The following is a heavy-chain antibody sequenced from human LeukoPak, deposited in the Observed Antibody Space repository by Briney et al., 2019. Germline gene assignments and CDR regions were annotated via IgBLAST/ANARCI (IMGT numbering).Heavy chain of an antibody. Sequence: PSETLSLTCAVYGGSFSGYYWSWIRQPPGKGLEWIGYIYYSGSTNYNPSLKSRVTISVDTSKNQFSLKLSSVTAADMAVYYCARHGYYDSSGFDYWGRGTLVTVSS. V-gene: IGHV4-59*08. CDR1: GGSFSGYY. J-gene: IGHJ4*02. CDR3: ARHGYYDSSGFDY. D-gene: IGHD3-22*01. CDR2: IYYSGST.